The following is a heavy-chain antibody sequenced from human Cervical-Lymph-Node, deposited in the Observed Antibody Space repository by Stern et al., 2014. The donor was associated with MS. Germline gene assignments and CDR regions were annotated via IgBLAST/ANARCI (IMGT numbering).Heavy chain of an antibody. V-gene: IGHV5-51*01. J-gene: IGHJ4*02. CDR3: ARRPIAGGVFNFDF. D-gene: IGHD1-26*01. Sequence: EVQLVESGAEVKKPGESLKISCKSSGFTFSTYWIGWVRQMPGKGLECMGIIYPGDSDTRYSPSFEGQVTISVDKSTTTPSLPWRSLKASDTAMYYCARRPIAGGVFNFDFWGQGTQVTVSS. CDR1: GFTFSTYW. CDR2: IYPGDSDT.